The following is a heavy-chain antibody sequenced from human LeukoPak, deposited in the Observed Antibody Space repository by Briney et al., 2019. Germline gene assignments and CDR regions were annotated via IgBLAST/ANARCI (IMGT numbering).Heavy chain of an antibody. J-gene: IGHJ4*02. Sequence: PSETLSLTCTVSGGSISSYYWSWLRQPPGKGLEWIGYIYYSGSTSYNPSLKSRVTISIDTSKNQFSLRLNSVTTADTAVYYCAINSGGSVDYWGQGTLVTVSS. D-gene: IGHD2-15*01. CDR3: AINSGGSVDY. CDR2: IYYSGST. CDR1: GGSISSYY. V-gene: IGHV4-59*01.